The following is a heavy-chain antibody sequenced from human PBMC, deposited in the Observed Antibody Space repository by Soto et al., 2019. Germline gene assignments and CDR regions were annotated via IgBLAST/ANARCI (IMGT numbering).Heavy chain of an antibody. CDR3: AREEGRYIAVAGYYYYGMDV. Sequence: QVQLVESGGGVVQPGRSLRLSCAASGFTFSSYGMHWVRQAPGKGLEWVAVIWYDGSNKYYADSVKGRFTISRDNPKNTLYLQMNSLRAEDTAVYYCAREEGRYIAVAGYYYYGMDVWGQGTTVTVSS. J-gene: IGHJ6*02. CDR2: IWYDGSNK. V-gene: IGHV3-33*01. D-gene: IGHD6-19*01. CDR1: GFTFSSYG.